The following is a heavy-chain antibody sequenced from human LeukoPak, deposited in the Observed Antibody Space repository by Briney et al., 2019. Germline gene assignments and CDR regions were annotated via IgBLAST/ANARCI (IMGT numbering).Heavy chain of an antibody. D-gene: IGHD2-2*01. V-gene: IGHV4-61*01. Sequence: SETLSLTCTVSGGSVRTGSYYWSWIRQPPGKGLEWIGYIYYSGSTNYNPSLKSRVTISVDTSKNQFSLKLSSVTAADTAVYYCARRYCSSTSCYFGDWFDPWGQGTLVTVSS. CDR2: IYYSGST. CDR1: GGSVRTGSYY. CDR3: ARRYCSSTSCYFGDWFDP. J-gene: IGHJ5*02.